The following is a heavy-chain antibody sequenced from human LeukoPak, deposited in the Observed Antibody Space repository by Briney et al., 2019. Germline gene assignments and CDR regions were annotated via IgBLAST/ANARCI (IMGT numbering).Heavy chain of an antibody. J-gene: IGHJ5*02. CDR2: IYYSGST. CDR3: ARGQYQLLDWFDP. CDR1: GGSISSYY. Sequence: SETLSLTCTVSGGSISSYYWSWIRQPPGKGLEWIGYIYYSGSTNYNPSLKSRVTISVDTSKNQFSLKLSSVTAADTAVYYCARGQYQLLDWFDPWGQGTLVTVSS. V-gene: IGHV4-59*12. D-gene: IGHD2-2*01.